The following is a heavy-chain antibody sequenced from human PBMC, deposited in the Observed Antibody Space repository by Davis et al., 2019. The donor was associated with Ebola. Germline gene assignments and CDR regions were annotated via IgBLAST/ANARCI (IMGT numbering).Heavy chain of an antibody. J-gene: IGHJ6*02. CDR1: GFTFSDYY. D-gene: IGHD1-1*01. CDR3: ARGERRYYDYNGMDV. V-gene: IGHV3-11*01. CDR2: ISTYGTTI. Sequence: GESLKISCAASGFTFSDYYMSWIRQAPGKGLEWLSYISTYGTTIYYGDPVKGRFTISRDNAKNSLYLQLHSLRPEDTAVYYCARGERRYYDYNGMDVWGQGTTVTVSS.